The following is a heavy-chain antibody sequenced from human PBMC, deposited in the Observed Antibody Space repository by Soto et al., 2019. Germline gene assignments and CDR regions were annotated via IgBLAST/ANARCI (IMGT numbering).Heavy chain of an antibody. Sequence: GGSLRLSCAASGFTFSSYAMSWVRQAPGKGLEWVSAISGSGGSTYYADSVKGRFTISRDNSKNTLYLQMNSLRAEDTAVYYCAKDFVVVPAAMVGLFDYWGQGTLVTVSS. D-gene: IGHD2-2*01. CDR3: AKDFVVVPAAMVGLFDY. J-gene: IGHJ4*02. CDR1: GFTFSSYA. CDR2: ISGSGGST. V-gene: IGHV3-23*01.